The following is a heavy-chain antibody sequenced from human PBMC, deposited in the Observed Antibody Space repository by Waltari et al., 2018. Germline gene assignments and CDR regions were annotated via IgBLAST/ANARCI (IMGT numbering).Heavy chain of an antibody. Sequence: EVQLLESGGHLIQPGGSLRVSCVASGFTLGSYAMSWVRQAPGLGLEWGGSLRSNGASAYYADSVKGRFTISRDTSENTLYLQVSALRVDDTAIYYCAKMTRSWAEGAFDSWGQGTLLTVSS. CDR3: AKMTRSWAEGAFDS. D-gene: IGHD6-6*01. J-gene: IGHJ4*02. CDR2: LRSNGASA. V-gene: IGHV3-23*01. CDR1: GFTLGSYA.